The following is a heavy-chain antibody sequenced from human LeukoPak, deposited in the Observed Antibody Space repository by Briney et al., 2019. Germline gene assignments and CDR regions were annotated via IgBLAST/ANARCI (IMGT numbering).Heavy chain of an antibody. J-gene: IGHJ5*02. CDR2: INLSGGST. D-gene: IGHD3-22*01. Sequence: ASVKVSCKASGYTFTSYYMHWVRQAPGQGLEWMGIINLSGGSTSYAQKFQGRVTMTRDTSTSTVYMELSSLRSEDTAVYYCARDHRDSSGYYGWFDPWGQGTLVTVSS. V-gene: IGHV1-46*01. CDR1: GYTFTSYY. CDR3: ARDHRDSSGYYGWFDP.